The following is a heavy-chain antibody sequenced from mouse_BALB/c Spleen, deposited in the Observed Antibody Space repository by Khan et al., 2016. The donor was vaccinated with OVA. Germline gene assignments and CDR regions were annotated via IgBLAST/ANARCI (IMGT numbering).Heavy chain of an antibody. Sequence: VQLQQSGPELMKPGTSVKISCKASGYSFTSYYIHWVMQSPGKSLEWIGYVDPFSGDTTYNQKFKGKATLTVDKSSSTAYIHLSNLTSEDSAVYYCTRHCYVAWFTYWGQGTRVTVSA. CDR3: TRHCYVAWFTY. J-gene: IGHJ3*01. CDR2: VDPFSGDT. D-gene: IGHD2-12*01. V-gene: IGHV1-31*01. CDR1: GYSFTSYY.